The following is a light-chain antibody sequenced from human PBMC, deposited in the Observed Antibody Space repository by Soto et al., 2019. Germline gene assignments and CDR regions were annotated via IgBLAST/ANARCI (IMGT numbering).Light chain of an antibody. CDR3: QVWDSSSDHPVYV. V-gene: IGLV3-21*04. J-gene: IGLJ1*01. CDR1: NIGSKS. CDR2: YDS. Sequence: SYELTQPPSVSVAPGKTARITCGGNNIGSKSVHWYPQKPGQAPVLVIYYDSDRPSGIPERFSGSNSGNTATLTISRVEAGDEADYDCQVWDSSSDHPVYVFGTGTKLTVL.